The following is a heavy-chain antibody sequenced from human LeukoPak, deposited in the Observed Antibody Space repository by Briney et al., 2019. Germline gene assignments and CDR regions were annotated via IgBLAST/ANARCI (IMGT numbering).Heavy chain of an antibody. D-gene: IGHD4-23*01. CDR1: GFSFTSYG. V-gene: IGHV3-33*01. CDR3: ARVSESGNSDY. Sequence: AGGSLRLPCAASGFSFTSYGMHWVRQAPGKGLEWVAVIWYDGTNKYYADSVKGRFTISRDTSNNMLYLQMNSLRAEDTAVYYCARVSESGNSDYWGQGTLVTVSS. CDR2: IWYDGTNK. J-gene: IGHJ4*02.